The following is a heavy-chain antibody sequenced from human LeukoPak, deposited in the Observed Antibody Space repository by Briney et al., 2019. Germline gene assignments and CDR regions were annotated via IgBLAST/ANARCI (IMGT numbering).Heavy chain of an antibody. CDR2: ISGSGGST. V-gene: IGHV3-23*01. D-gene: IGHD6-19*01. Sequence: GGSLRLSCAASGFTFSSYTMSWARQAPGKGLEWVSAISGSGGSTYYADSVEGRFTISRDNSKNTLYLQMNSLRAEDTAVYYCAKSEAVAGTSSLFDPWGQGTLVTVSS. J-gene: IGHJ5*02. CDR1: GFTFSSYT. CDR3: AKSEAVAGTSSLFDP.